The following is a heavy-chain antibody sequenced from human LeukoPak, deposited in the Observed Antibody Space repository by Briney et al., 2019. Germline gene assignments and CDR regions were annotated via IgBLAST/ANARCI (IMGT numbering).Heavy chain of an antibody. V-gene: IGHV1-69*06. CDR1: GGTCSSYA. J-gene: IGHJ4*02. Sequence: SVKVSCKASGGTCSSYAISWVRQSPGQRLECMGGIIPIFGTANYAQKLQGRVTNTPDTSTSPAYIEMSGLTSEETRRCFCARPKGRYSYGPLYFDYWGQGTLVTVSS. CDR2: IIPIFGTA. D-gene: IGHD5-18*01. CDR3: ARPKGRYSYGPLYFDY.